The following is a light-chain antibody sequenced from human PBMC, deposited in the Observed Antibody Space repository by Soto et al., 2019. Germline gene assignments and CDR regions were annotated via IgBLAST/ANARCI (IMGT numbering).Light chain of an antibody. J-gene: IGKJ3*01. CDR1: QSVSGS. Sequence: EIVMTQTPATLSVSPGERATLSCRASQSVSGSLARYQQSPGQAPRLLIYAASTRATGIPARFSGSGSGTEFTLTISSLQSEDFAVYYCQQHNNWPPITFGPGTKVDIK. CDR3: QQHNNWPPIT. V-gene: IGKV3-15*01. CDR2: AAS.